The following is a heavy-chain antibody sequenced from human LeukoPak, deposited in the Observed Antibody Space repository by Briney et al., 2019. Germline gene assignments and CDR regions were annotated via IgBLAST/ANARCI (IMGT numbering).Heavy chain of an antibody. CDR2: MYNRGST. V-gene: IGHV4-59*01. CDR3: ARAEKAVTGTLDS. D-gene: IGHD6-19*01. Sequence: SETLSLTCTASGDSISNYYWSWIRQPPGKELEWIGYMYNRGSTIYNPSLKSRVTISTATSKNQFSLRLTSVTAADTAVYYCARAEKAVTGTLDSWGQGTLITVSS. J-gene: IGHJ4*02. CDR1: GDSISNYY.